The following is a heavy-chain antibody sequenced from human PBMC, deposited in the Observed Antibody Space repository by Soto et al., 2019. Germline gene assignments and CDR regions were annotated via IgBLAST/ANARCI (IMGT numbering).Heavy chain of an antibody. D-gene: IGHD3-22*01. CDR3: ARGGNNYDSSGYPTPNFDY. CDR2: IYYSGST. V-gene: IGHV4-59*01. Sequence: SETLSLTCTVSGGSISSYYWSWIRQPPGKGLEWIGYIYYSGSTNYNPSLKSRVTISVDTSKNQFSLKLSSVAAADTAVYYCARGGNNYDSSGYPTPNFDYWGQGTLVTVSS. CDR1: GGSISSYY. J-gene: IGHJ4*02.